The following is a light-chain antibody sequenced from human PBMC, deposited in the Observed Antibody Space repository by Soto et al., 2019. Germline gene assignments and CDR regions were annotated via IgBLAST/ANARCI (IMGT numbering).Light chain of an antibody. CDR1: QSVSSNY. V-gene: IGKV3D-20*02. Sequence: EILLTQSPGTLSLSPGERATLSCRASQSVSSNYLAWYQQKPGQAPRILIYGASSRDTGIPDRFSGSGSGTEFTLTINSLQSEDSAVYYCQQHNQWPITFGQGTRLEI. CDR2: GAS. J-gene: IGKJ5*01. CDR3: QQHNQWPIT.